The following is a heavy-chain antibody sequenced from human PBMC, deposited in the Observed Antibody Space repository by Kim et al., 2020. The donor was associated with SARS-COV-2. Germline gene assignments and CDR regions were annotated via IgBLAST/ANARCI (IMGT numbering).Heavy chain of an antibody. J-gene: IGHJ6*02. CDR1: GYTFTSYG. D-gene: IGHD3-10*01. Sequence: ASVKVSCKASGYTFTSYGISWVRQAPGQGLEWMGWISAYNGNTNYAQKLQGRVTMTTDTSTSTAYMELRSLRSDDTAVYYCARDLGLGGSGLLYGMDVWGQGTTVTVSS. V-gene: IGHV1-18*01. CDR3: ARDLGLGGSGLLYGMDV. CDR2: ISAYNGNT.